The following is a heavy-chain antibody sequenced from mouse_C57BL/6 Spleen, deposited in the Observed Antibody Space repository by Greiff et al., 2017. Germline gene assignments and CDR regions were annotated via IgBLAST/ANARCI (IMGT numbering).Heavy chain of an antibody. CDR3: ARKGYSNYVNYFDY. D-gene: IGHD2-5*01. J-gene: IGHJ2*01. V-gene: IGHV1-69*01. CDR2: IDPSDSYT. Sequence: QVQLKQPGAELVMPGASVKLSCKASGYTFTSYWMHWVKQRPGQGLEWIGEIDPSDSYTNYNQKFKGKSTLTVDKSSSTAYMQLSSLTSEDSAVYYCARKGYSNYVNYFDYWGQGTTLTVSS. CDR1: GYTFTSYW.